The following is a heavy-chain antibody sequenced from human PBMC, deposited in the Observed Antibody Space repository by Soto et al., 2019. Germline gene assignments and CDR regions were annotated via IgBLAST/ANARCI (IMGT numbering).Heavy chain of an antibody. CDR2: ISYDGTDK. J-gene: IGHJ6*02. CDR1: GFTFSSYG. D-gene: IGHD5-18*01. CDR3: VKERYAQLWLEDYGMDV. V-gene: IGHV3-30*18. Sequence: VGSLRLSCAASGFTFSSYGIHWVRQAPGKGLEWVALISYDGTDKYYADSVKGRFTISRDNSKNTLYLQMSSLGPEDTAVYYCVKERYAQLWLEDYGMDVWGQGTTVTVSS.